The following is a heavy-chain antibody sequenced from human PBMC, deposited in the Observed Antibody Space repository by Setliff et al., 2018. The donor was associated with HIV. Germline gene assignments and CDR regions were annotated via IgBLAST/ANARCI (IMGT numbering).Heavy chain of an antibody. D-gene: IGHD6-13*01. CDR1: GFTFSSYA. Sequence: PGGSLRLSCAASGFTFSSYAMSWVRQAPGKGLEWVSAISGSGGSTYYADSVKGRFTISRDNSRDTLYLQMNSLRVEDTAVYFCAKTIAALDYWGQGTLVTVSS. CDR3: AKTIAALDY. CDR2: ISGSGGST. J-gene: IGHJ4*02. V-gene: IGHV3-23*01.